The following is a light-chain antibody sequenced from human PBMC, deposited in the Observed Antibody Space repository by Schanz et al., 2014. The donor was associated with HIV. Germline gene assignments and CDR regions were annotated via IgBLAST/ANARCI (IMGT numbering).Light chain of an antibody. CDR2: LNSDGSH. CDR1: SGHSTYA. CDR3: QTWGTGIGV. J-gene: IGLJ3*02. Sequence: QLVLTQSPSASASLGASVKLTCTLSSGHSTYAIAWHQQQPEKGPRFLMNLNSDGSHNKGDGIPDRFSGTSSGAERYLTISSLQSEDEADYYCQTWGTGIGVFGGGTKLTVL. V-gene: IGLV4-69*01.